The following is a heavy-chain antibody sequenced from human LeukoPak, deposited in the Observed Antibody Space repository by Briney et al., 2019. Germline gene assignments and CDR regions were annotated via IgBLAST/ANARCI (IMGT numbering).Heavy chain of an antibody. V-gene: IGHV1-18*01. Sequence: GASVKVSCKASGYTFTSYGISWVRQAPGQGLEWMGWISTYNGDTNYAQKLQGRVTITRDTSASTAYMELSSLRSEDTAVYYCARNYRIRDSALGYYFDYWGQGTLVTVSS. CDR2: ISTYNGDT. CDR1: GYTFTSYG. CDR3: ARNYRIRDSALGYYFDY. D-gene: IGHD1-26*01. J-gene: IGHJ4*02.